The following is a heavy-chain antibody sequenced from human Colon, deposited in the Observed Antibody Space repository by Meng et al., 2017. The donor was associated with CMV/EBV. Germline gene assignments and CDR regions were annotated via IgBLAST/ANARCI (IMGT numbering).Heavy chain of an antibody. V-gene: IGHV3-30*02. Sequence: GESLKISCAASGFTFDGCAMHWVRQAPGKGLEWVTFIRFDGTSQEYADSVRGRFTISRDNSKNTLYLQMNSLRVEDTAVYYCAKGGWTSDYYFDYWGQGMLVTVSS. CDR2: IRFDGTSQ. CDR1: GFTFDGCA. D-gene: IGHD3-10*01. J-gene: IGHJ4*02. CDR3: AKGGWTSDYYFDY.